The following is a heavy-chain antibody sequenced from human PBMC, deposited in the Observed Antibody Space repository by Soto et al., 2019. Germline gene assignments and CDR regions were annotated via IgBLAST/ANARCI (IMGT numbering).Heavy chain of an antibody. V-gene: IGHV3-30-3*01. D-gene: IGHD3-22*01. Sequence: PGGSLRLSCAASGFTFSSYAMHWVRQAPGKGLEWVAVISYDGSNKYYADSVKGRFTISRDNSKNTLYLQMNSLRAEDTAVYYCARACPTYYYDSSGCLDYWGQGTLVTVSS. CDR3: ARACPTYYYDSSGCLDY. CDR2: ISYDGSNK. J-gene: IGHJ4*02. CDR1: GFTFSSYA.